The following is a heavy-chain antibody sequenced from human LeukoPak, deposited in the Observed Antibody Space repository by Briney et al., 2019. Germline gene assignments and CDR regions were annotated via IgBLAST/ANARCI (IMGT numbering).Heavy chain of an antibody. CDR1: GGSFSGYY. CDR3: ASLSSGWYEDFDY. J-gene: IGHJ4*02. V-gene: IGHV4-34*01. CDR2: INHSGST. D-gene: IGHD6-19*01. Sequence: SETLSLTCAVYGGSFSGYYWSWIRQPPGKGLEWIGEINHSGSTNYNPSLKSRVTISVDTSKNQFSLKLSSVTAADTAVYYCASLSSGWYEDFDYWGQGTLVTVSS.